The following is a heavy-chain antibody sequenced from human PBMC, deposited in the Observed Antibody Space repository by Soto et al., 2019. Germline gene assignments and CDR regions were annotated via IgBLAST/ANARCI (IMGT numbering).Heavy chain of an antibody. CDR3: ARTLYGDNVDY. D-gene: IGHD4-17*01. CDR1: GYTFTSYD. V-gene: IGHV1-8*01. Sequence: QVQLVQSGAEVKKPGASVKVSCKASGYTFTSYDINWVRQATGQGLEWMGWMNPNSGNTGYAQKFQGRVTTPRHTSISTAYMELRSLRSEDTAVYYFARTLYGDNVDYWGQGTLVTVSS. J-gene: IGHJ4*02. CDR2: MNPNSGNT.